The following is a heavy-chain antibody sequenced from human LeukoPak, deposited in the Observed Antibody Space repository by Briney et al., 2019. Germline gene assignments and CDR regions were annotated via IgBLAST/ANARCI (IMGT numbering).Heavy chain of an antibody. V-gene: IGHV3-21*01. D-gene: IGHD5-12*01. CDR3: ARDRKWLRLGGVDAFDI. CDR2: ISSRSNYI. CDR1: GFTFSSYD. J-gene: IGHJ3*02. Sequence: PGGSLRLSCVVSGFTFSSYDMNWVRQAPGKGLEWVSYISSRSNYIYYADSVKGRFTISRDNAKNSLYLQMNSLRAEDTAVYYCARDRKWLRLGGVDAFDIWGQGTMVTVSS.